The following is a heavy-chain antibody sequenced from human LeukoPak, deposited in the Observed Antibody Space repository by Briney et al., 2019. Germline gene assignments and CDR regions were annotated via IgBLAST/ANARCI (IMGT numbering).Heavy chain of an antibody. D-gene: IGHD2-2*01. CDR1: GGSFSGYY. Sequence: NPSETLSLTCAVYGGSFSGYYWSWIRQPPGKGLEWIGRIYTSGSTNYNPSLKSRVTMSVDTSKNQFSLMLRSVTAADTALYYCARVHPFCSTTSCYGYYYMDVWGKGTTVTVSS. J-gene: IGHJ6*03. V-gene: IGHV4-59*10. CDR3: ARVHPFCSTTSCYGYYYMDV. CDR2: IYTSGST.